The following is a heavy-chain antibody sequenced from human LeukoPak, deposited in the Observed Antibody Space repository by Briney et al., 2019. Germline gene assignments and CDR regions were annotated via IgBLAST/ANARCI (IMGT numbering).Heavy chain of an antibody. J-gene: IGHJ4*02. D-gene: IGHD6-19*01. V-gene: IGHV3-30*03. CDR3: ARDLRSGWHWPLTGDFDY. CDR1: GFTFSSYG. Sequence: SGGSLRLSCAASGFTFSSYGMHWVRQAPGKGLEWVAVISYDGSNKYYADSVKGRFTISRDNSKNTLYLQMNSLRAEDTAVYYCARDLRSGWHWPLTGDFDYWGQGTLVTVSS. CDR2: ISYDGSNK.